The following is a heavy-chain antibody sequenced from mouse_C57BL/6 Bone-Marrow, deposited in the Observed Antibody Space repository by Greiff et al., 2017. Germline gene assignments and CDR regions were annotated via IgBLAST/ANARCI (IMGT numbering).Heavy chain of an antibody. Sequence: VQLQQSGPELVKPGASVKISCKASGYSFTGYYMNWVKQSPEKSLEWIGEINPSTGGTTYNQKFKSKATLTVDKSSSTAYMQLSSLTSEDSAVYYCARDSSGYNYAMDYWGQGTSVTVSS. J-gene: IGHJ4*01. CDR1: GYSFTGYY. V-gene: IGHV1-42*01. CDR3: ARDSSGYNYAMDY. D-gene: IGHD3-2*02. CDR2: INPSTGGT.